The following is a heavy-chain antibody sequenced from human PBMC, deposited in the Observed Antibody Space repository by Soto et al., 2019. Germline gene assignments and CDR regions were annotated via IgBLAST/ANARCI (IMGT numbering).Heavy chain of an antibody. CDR1: GFTFNHYG. CDR2: ISGSGGTT. J-gene: IGHJ4*02. D-gene: IGHD6-6*01. Sequence: EQLLESGGGLVQPGGSLTLSCAASGFTFNHYGMAWVRQAPGKGLEWVSVISGSGGTTYSADSVKGRFTISRDNSKSTVYLQMNSLRVEDTALYSCAKVIVLGASTIEFWGPGTLVTVSS. V-gene: IGHV3-23*01. CDR3: AKVIVLGASTIEF.